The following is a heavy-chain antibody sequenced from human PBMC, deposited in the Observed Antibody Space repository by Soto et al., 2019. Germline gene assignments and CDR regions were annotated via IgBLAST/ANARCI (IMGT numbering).Heavy chain of an antibody. D-gene: IGHD3-22*01. Sequence: SEPLSLTCTVSAGSITTSYWSWIRQPLGKALEWIGYISYRGSTNYNPSLKSRLTISIDTSKSQISLKLTSMTTADTAVYYCASSGIVGREVNTWLDPWGQGTLVTV. CDR3: ASSGIVGREVNTWLDP. J-gene: IGHJ5*02. CDR2: ISYRGST. V-gene: IGHV4-59*01. CDR1: AGSITTSY.